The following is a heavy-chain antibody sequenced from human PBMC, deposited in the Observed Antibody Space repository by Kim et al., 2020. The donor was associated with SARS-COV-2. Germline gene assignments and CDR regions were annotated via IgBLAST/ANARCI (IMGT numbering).Heavy chain of an antibody. J-gene: IGHJ6*02. V-gene: IGHV7-4-1*02. CDR2: INTNTGNP. CDR1: GYTFSSNA. CDR3: ARNMQDYGDWYYYGMDV. D-gene: IGHD4-17*01. Sequence: ASVKVSCKASGYTFSSNAINWVRQAPGQGLEWMGWINTNTGNPTYAQGFTGRFVFSLGTSVSTAYLQISSLKAEDTAVYYCARNMQDYGDWYYYGMDVWGRGTTVTVPS.